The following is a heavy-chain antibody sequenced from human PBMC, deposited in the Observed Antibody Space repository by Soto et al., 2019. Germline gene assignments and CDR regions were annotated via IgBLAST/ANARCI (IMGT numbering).Heavy chain of an antibody. CDR1: GFTFSSNA. Sequence: DVQLFESGGGLVQPGGSLRLSCAASGFTFSSNAMNWVRQAPGKGLEWVSTISGSGTGKYYADSVKGRFTISRDNSRNTLFLQMNNLRAEDAAVYYCAKDRSPGASTWNVYWGQGTLVTVSS. V-gene: IGHV3-23*01. J-gene: IGHJ4*02. D-gene: IGHD1-26*01. CDR3: AKDRSPGASTWNVY. CDR2: ISGSGTGK.